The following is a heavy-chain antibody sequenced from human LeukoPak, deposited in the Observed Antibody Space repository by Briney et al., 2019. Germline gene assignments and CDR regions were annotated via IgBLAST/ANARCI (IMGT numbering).Heavy chain of an antibody. J-gene: IGHJ6*02. Sequence: PGASLRLSCAASGFTFSSYAMSWGRQAPAKGLEWVSAISGSGGSTNYAASVTGRFTISRDNSKNTLYMQMSSLRAEETAVYYCAKDGRVAVAATGYYGMDVWGQGTTVTVSS. D-gene: IGHD6-19*01. CDR2: ISGSGGST. V-gene: IGHV3-23*01. CDR3: AKDGRVAVAATGYYGMDV. CDR1: GFTFSSYA.